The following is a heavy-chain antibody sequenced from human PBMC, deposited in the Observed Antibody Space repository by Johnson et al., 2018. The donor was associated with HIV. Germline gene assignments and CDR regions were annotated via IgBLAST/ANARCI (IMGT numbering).Heavy chain of an antibody. V-gene: IGHV3-15*01. CDR2: IKSETDGGTT. Sequence: VHLVESGGGLVKPGGSLRLSCEASGFSFSNAWMNWVRQAPGKGLEWVGRIKSETDGGTTDYATPVKGRFTISRDDSKNMLFLQMNSRKTEDTALYYCSTGYLVVVVGAMLLPLHDAFDIWGQGTMVTVSS. CDR1: GFSFSNAW. D-gene: IGHD2-15*01. J-gene: IGHJ3*02. CDR3: STGYLVVVVGAMLLPLHDAFDI.